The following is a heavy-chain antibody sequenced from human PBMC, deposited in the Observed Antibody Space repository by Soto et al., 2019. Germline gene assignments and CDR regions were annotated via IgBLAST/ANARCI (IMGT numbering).Heavy chain of an antibody. CDR1: GGTFSNYA. CDR2: IIPMFGRP. D-gene: IGHD1-1*01. V-gene: IGHV1-69*01. CDR3: ARAGEIKDWNQYLDY. J-gene: IGHJ4*02. Sequence: QVQLVQSGAEVKKPGSSVKVSCKASGGTFSNYAINWVRQAPGQGLEWMGGIIPMFGRPTTAQKFQGGGAIIADESTTTAYMELSSLRSEDTAVYYCARAGEIKDWNQYLDYWGQGTLVTVSS.